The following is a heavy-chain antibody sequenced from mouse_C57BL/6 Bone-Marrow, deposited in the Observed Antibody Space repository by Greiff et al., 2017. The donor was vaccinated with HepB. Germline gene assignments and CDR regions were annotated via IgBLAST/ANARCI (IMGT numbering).Heavy chain of an antibody. CDR2: IWSGGST. V-gene: IGHV2-2*01. CDR1: GFSLTSYR. J-gene: IGHJ3*01. CDR3: ARKDGYYGFAY. Sequence: VQLVESGPGLVQPSQSLSTTCTVSGFSLTSYRVHWVRQSPGKGLEWLGVIWSGGSTDYNAAFISRLSISKDNSKSQVFFKMNRLQADNTAIYYCARKDGYYGFAYWGQGTLVTVSA. D-gene: IGHD2-3*01.